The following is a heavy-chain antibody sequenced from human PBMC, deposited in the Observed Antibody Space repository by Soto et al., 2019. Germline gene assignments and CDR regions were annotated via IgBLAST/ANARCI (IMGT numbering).Heavy chain of an antibody. CDR2: INAANGNT. CDR1: GYTFTTYA. CDR3: ARIRVEGGIDSSGYDLYYFDY. D-gene: IGHD3-22*01. J-gene: IGHJ4*02. V-gene: IGHV1-3*01. Sequence: GASVKVSCKASGYTFTTYAMHWVRQAPGQRLEWMGWINAANGNTKYSQKFQGRVTITRDTSTSTAYMELSSLRSEDTAVYYCARIRVEGGIDSSGYDLYYFDYWGQGTLVTVSS.